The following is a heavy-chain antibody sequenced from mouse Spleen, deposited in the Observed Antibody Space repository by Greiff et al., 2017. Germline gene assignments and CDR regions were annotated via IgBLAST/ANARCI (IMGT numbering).Heavy chain of an antibody. CDR1: GYTFTDYY. Sequence: EVQLQESGPVLVKPGASVKMSCKASGYTFTDYYMNWVKQSHGKSLEWIGVINPYNGGTSYNQKFKGKATLTVDKSSSTAYMELNSLTSEDSAVYYCARGSSYWGLDYWGQGTTLTVSS. CDR2: INPYNGGT. J-gene: IGHJ2*01. D-gene: IGHD1-1*01. CDR3: ARGSSYWGLDY. V-gene: IGHV1-19*01.